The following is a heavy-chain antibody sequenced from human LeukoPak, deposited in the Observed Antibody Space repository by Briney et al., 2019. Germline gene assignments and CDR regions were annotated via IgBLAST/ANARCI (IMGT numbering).Heavy chain of an antibody. D-gene: IGHD3-22*01. CDR1: GYTFTANY. CDR2: FDPEDGET. CDR3: ATLNGYDSSGYAY. Sequence: GASVKVSCKASGYTFTANYIHWMRLAPGQGLEWMGGFDPEDGETIYAQKFQGRVTMTEDTSTDTAYMELSSLRSEDTAVYYCATLNGYDSSGYAYWGQGTLVTVSS. V-gene: IGHV1-24*01. J-gene: IGHJ4*02.